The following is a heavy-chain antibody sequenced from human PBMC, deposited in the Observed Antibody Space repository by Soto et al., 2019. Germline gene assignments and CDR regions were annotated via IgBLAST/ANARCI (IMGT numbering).Heavy chain of an antibody. CDR1: GYTFTSYG. Sequence: QVPLVQSGAEVKKPGASVKVSCKASGYTFTSYGISWVRQAPGQGLEWMGWISAYNGNTNYAQKLQGRVTMTTDTPTSTAYKELRSLRSDDTAVYYCARAEPRGIFGVVTYDYWGQGTLVTVSS. CDR3: ARAEPRGIFGVVTYDY. J-gene: IGHJ4*02. D-gene: IGHD3-3*01. V-gene: IGHV1-18*01. CDR2: ISAYNGNT.